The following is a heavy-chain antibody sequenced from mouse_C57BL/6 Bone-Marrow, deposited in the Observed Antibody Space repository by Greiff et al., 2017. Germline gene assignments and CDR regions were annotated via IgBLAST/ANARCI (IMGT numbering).Heavy chain of an antibody. CDR3: ARRGLNCIRLFAY. Sequence: QVQLQQPGTELVKPGASVKLSCKASGYTFTSYWMHWVKQRPGQGLEWIGNINPSNGGTNYNPKLKSKATLTVDKSSSTAYMQLSSLTSEDTAVYYCARRGLNCIRLFAYWGQGTLGTVSA. J-gene: IGHJ3*01. D-gene: IGHD1-2*01. V-gene: IGHV1-53*01. CDR2: INPSNGGT. CDR1: GYTFTSYW.